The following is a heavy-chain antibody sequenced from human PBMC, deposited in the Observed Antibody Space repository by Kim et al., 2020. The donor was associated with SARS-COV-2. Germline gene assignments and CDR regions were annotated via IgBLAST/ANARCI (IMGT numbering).Heavy chain of an antibody. CDR3: ARGKESTY. D-gene: IGHD2-2*01. Sequence: GGSLRLSCAASGFTFSTYPMHWVRQAPGKGLVWVAVISYDGNSKYYAEYVKGRFTISRDNSKNTLYLQMNSLRAEDTAVYYCARGKESTYWGQGTLVTVS. CDR1: GFTFSTYP. V-gene: IGHV3-30*04. CDR2: ISYDGNSK. J-gene: IGHJ4*02.